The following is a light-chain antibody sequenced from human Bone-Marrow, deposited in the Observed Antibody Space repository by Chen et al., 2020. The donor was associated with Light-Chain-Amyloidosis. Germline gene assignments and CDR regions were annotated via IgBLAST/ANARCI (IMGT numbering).Light chain of an antibody. Sequence: SSELTQPLPVSVSPGQTARIHCSGDDLPTKYAYWYQQKPGQAPVLVIHRDTERPSGISERFSGSSSGTTATLTISGVQAEDEADYHCQSADSSGTYEVIFGGGTKLTVL. CDR3: QSADSSGTYEVI. CDR2: RDT. CDR1: DLPTKY. V-gene: IGLV3-25*03. J-gene: IGLJ2*01.